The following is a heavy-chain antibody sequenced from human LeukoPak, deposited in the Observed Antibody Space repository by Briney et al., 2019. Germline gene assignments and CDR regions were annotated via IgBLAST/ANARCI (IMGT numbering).Heavy chain of an antibody. D-gene: IGHD6-13*01. Sequence: ASVKVSCKASGYTFTSYGISWVRQAPGQGLEWMGWISAYNGNTNYAQKLQGRVTMTTDTSTSTAYMELRSLRSEDTAVYYCARGPYSSSWAGSYFDYWGQGTLVTVSS. CDR3: ARGPYSSSWAGSYFDY. CDR2: ISAYNGNT. CDR1: GYTFTSYG. J-gene: IGHJ4*02. V-gene: IGHV1-18*01.